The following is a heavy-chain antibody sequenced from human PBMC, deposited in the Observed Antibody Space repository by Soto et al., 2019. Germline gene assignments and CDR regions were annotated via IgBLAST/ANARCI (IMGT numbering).Heavy chain of an antibody. D-gene: IGHD5-18*01. CDR3: ARARPDTAMAVDS. J-gene: IGHJ4*02. CDR2: IYNSGTT. V-gene: IGHV4-59*01. Sequence: QVQLQESGPGLVKPSETLSLICTVSGGSFSSDYWSWIRQPPGKGLESIGYIYNSGTTKYNPSLKSRVTISVDTSKYQFSLRLNSLTAADTAVYYCARARPDTAMAVDSWGQGTLVTVSS. CDR1: GGSFSSDY.